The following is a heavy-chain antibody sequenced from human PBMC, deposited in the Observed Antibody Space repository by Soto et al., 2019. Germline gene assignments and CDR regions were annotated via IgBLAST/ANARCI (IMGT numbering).Heavy chain of an antibody. J-gene: IGHJ6*02. CDR2: IYPGDSDT. Sequence: GESLKISCKGSGYSFTSYCIGWVSQMPGKGLEWMGIIYPGDSDTRYSPSFQGQVTISADKSISTAYLQWSSLKASDTAMYYCARGGYCSSTSCLPDYYYYYGMDVWGQGTTVTVSS. D-gene: IGHD2-2*01. V-gene: IGHV5-51*01. CDR3: ARGGYCSSTSCLPDYYYYYGMDV. CDR1: GYSFTSYC.